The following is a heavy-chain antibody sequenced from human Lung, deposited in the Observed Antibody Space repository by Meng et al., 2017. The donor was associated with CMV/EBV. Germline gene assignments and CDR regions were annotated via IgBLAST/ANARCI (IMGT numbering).Heavy chain of an antibody. CDR1: GYTFTGYY. CDR2: INPNSGGT. J-gene: IGHJ6*02. CDR3: AREFWMVPGAMGMDV. Sequence: ASVKVSXKTSGYTFTGYYLHWVRQAPGQGLEWMGWINPNSGGTNYALKFQSRVTMTSDTSISTGYMELSSLRSDDTAMYYCAREFWMVPGAMGMDVWGQGTTVTVSS. D-gene: IGHD2-2*01. V-gene: IGHV1-2*02.